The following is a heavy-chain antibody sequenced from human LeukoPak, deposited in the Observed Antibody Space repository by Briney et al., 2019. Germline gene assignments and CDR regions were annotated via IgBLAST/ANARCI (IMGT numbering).Heavy chain of an antibody. Sequence: SETLSLTCSVSGYSISSGYYWGWVRQPPGKGLYWIGFIYHTGSTYYNPSLKSRVSISVDSSKKQFSLKLSSVTAADTALYFCARGVYGSGGDDAFDIWGQGTMVTVSS. J-gene: IGHJ3*02. D-gene: IGHD3-10*01. CDR2: IYHTGST. CDR3: ARGVYGSGGDDAFDI. V-gene: IGHV4-38-2*02. CDR1: GYSISSGYY.